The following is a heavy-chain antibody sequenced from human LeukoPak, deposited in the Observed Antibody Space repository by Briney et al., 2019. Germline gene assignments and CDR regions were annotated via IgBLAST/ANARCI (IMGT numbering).Heavy chain of an antibody. V-gene: IGHV4-59*08. D-gene: IGHD3-22*01. CDR3: ARGGYYDSSGYYEDAFDI. J-gene: IGHJ3*02. CDR2: IYYSGST. Sequence: SETLSLTCTVSGGSISSYYCSWIRQPPGKGLEWIGYIYYSGSTNYNPSLKSRVTISVDTSKNQFSLKLSSVTAADTAVYYCARGGYYDSSGYYEDAFDIWGQGTMVTVSS. CDR1: GGSISSYY.